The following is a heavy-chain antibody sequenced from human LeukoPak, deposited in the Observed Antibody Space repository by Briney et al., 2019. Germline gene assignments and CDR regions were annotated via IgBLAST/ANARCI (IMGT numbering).Heavy chain of an antibody. CDR3: ARAPLYYYDSSGYYDHFDY. CDR2: ISSSSSYI. Sequence: GGSLRLSCAASGFTFSSYSMNWVRQAPGKGLEWVSSISSSSSYIYYADSVKGRFTISRDNAKNSLYLQMNSLRAEDTAVYYCARAPLYYYDSSGYYDHFDYWGQGTLVTVSS. CDR1: GFTFSSYS. D-gene: IGHD3-22*01. J-gene: IGHJ4*02. V-gene: IGHV3-21*04.